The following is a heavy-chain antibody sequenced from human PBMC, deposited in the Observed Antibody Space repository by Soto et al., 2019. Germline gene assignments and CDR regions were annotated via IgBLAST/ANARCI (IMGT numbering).Heavy chain of an antibody. CDR3: ARDHNFYYFDY. CDR2: ISYDGSNK. V-gene: IGHV3-30-3*01. J-gene: IGHJ4*02. CDR1: GFTFSSYA. Sequence: GGSRRLSWAASGFTFSSYAMHWVRQAPGKGLEWVAVISYDGSNKYYADSVKGRFTISRDNSKNTLYLQMNSLRAEDTAVYYCARDHNFYYFDYWGQGTLVTVSS.